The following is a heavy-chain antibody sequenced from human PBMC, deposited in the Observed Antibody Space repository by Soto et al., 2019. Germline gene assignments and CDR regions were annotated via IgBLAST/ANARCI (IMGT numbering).Heavy chain of an antibody. CDR2: ISYDGSNK. CDR1: GFTFSSYG. CDR3: AKDMVKDGYPTGCFDC. J-gene: IGHJ4*02. D-gene: IGHD5-12*01. Sequence: GGSLRLSCAASGFTFSSYGMHWVRQAPGKGLEWVAVISYDGSNKYYADSVKGRFTISRDNSKNTLYLQMNSLRAEDTAVYYCAKDMVKDGYPTGCFDCWGQGTLVTVSS. V-gene: IGHV3-30*18.